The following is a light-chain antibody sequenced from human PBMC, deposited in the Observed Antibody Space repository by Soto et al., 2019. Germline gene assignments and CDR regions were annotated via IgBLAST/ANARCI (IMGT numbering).Light chain of an antibody. J-gene: IGKJ3*01. CDR1: QSVSGS. Sequence: EIAMTQSPATLSVSPGERATLSCRASQSVSGSLAWYQQKPGQAPRLLIYGASTRATDIPARFSGSGSGTEFTLTISSLQSEDFAVYYCQQYKSWAMFTFGPGTKVEIK. V-gene: IGKV3-15*01. CDR3: QQYKSWAMFT. CDR2: GAS.